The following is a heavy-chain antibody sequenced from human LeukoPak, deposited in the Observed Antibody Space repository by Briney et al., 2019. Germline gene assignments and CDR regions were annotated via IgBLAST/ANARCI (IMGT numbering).Heavy chain of an antibody. CDR3: ARVGDYYDSSGYFPYYYYYYGMDV. V-gene: IGHV1-2*02. Sequence: ASVNVSCKASGYTFTGYYMHWVRQAPGQGLEWMGWINPNSGGTNYAQKLQGRVTMTRNTSISTAYMELSSLRSEDTAVYYCARVGDYYDSSGYFPYYYYYYGMDVWGQGTTVTVSS. J-gene: IGHJ6*02. CDR2: INPNSGGT. CDR1: GYTFTGYY. D-gene: IGHD3-22*01.